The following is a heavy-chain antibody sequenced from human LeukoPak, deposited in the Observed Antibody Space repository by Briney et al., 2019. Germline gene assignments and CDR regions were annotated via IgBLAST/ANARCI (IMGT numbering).Heavy chain of an antibody. CDR3: ARAPPAKLARLSWFDP. J-gene: IGHJ5*02. CDR2: ISGSSTTM. D-gene: IGHD6-6*01. V-gene: IGHV3-48*04. CDR1: GFTFSSYA. Sequence: GRSVRLSCAASGFTFSSYAMHWVRQAPGKGLEWVSYISGSSTTMHYADSVKGRFTISRDNAKNSLYLQMNSLRAEDTAVYYCARAPPAKLARLSWFDPWGQGTLVTVSS.